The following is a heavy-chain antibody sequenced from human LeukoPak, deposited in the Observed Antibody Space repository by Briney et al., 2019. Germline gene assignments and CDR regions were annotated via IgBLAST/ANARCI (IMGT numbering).Heavy chain of an antibody. D-gene: IGHD2-2*01. J-gene: IGHJ4*02. CDR2: IYSGGST. CDR1: GGSISSGGYY. Sequence: ETLSLTCTVSGGSISSGGYYWSWVRQAPGKGLEWVSVIYSGGSTYYADSVKGRFTISRDNSKNTLYLQMNSLRAEDTAVYYCAKLGPAAPTDYFDYWGQGTLVTVSS. V-gene: IGHV3-53*01. CDR3: AKLGPAAPTDYFDY.